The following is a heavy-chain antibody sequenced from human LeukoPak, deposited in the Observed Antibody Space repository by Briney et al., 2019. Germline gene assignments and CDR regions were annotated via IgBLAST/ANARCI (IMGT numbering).Heavy chain of an antibody. CDR3: ARDNSSYDSSGARYAFDI. J-gene: IGHJ3*02. V-gene: IGHV1-69*05. CDR1: GGTFSSYA. Sequence: SVKVSCKASGGTFSSYAISWVRQAPGQGLEWMGGIIPIFGTANYAQKFQGRVTITTDESTSTAYMELSSLRSEDTAVYYCARDNSSYDSSGARYAFDIWGQGTMVTVSS. D-gene: IGHD3-22*01. CDR2: IIPIFGTA.